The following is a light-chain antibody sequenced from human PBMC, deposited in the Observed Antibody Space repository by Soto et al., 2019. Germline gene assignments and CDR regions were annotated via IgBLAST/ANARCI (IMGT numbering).Light chain of an antibody. Sequence: DIVMTQSPATLSVSPGEGATLSCRASQSVHSALAWYQQRPGQTPRLLIYDASTRATGIPDRFSGSGSGTAFTLTISSLQSEDFAIYYCQQYGTWPPLTFGGGTQVEI. V-gene: IGKV3-15*01. CDR2: DAS. CDR3: QQYGTWPPLT. CDR1: QSVHSA. J-gene: IGKJ4*01.